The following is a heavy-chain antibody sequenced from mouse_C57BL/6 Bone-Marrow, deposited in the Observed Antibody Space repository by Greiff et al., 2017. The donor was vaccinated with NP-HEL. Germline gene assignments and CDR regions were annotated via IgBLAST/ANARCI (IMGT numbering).Heavy chain of an antibody. CDR2: IYPGNSDT. Sequence: VQLQQSGTVLARPGASVKMSCKTSGYTFTSYWMHWVNQRPGQGLEWIGAIYPGNSDTSYNQKFKGKAKLTAGTSASTAYMELSSLTNEDSAVYYCTYGNYYYTMDYWGQGTSVTVSS. CDR3: TYGNYYYTMDY. CDR1: GYTFTSYW. V-gene: IGHV1-5*01. D-gene: IGHD2-1*01. J-gene: IGHJ4*01.